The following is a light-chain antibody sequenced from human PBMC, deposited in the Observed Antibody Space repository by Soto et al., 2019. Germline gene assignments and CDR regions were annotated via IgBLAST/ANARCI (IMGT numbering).Light chain of an antibody. CDR3: AAWDDRLRAVV. J-gene: IGLJ2*01. V-gene: IGLV1-47*01. CDR2: RNN. Sequence: QSVLTQPPSASGTPGKRVTISCSGRSSNIGSNYVYWYQQLPGTAPKLLIYRNNQRPSGVPDRFSGAKSGTSASLAISGLRSEDEADYYCAAWDDRLRAVVFGGGTKLTVL. CDR1: SSNIGSNY.